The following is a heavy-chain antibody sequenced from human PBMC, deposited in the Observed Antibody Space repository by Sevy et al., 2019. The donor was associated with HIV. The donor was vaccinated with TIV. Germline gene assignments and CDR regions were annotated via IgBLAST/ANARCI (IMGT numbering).Heavy chain of an antibody. V-gene: IGHV3-23*01. CDR3: AGRKVGDFWSGSIRGPWAGGPLFDY. CDR2: ISHSGDST. CDR1: GFTFSSYA. Sequence: GGSLRLSCTSSGFTFSSYAMNWVRQAPGKGLEWVSTISHSGDSTYSADSVKGRFTISRDNSENTLYLQMNSLRAEDTALYYCAGRKVGDFWSGSIRGPWAGGPLFDYWGQGTLVTVSS. J-gene: IGHJ4*02. D-gene: IGHD3-3*01.